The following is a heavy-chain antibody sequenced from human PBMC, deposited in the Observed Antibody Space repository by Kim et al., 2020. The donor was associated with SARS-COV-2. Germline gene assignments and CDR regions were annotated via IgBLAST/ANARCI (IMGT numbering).Heavy chain of an antibody. CDR2: ISYDGSNK. CDR1: GFTFSSYG. D-gene: IGHD2-21*02. J-gene: IGHJ3*02. CDR3: AKDRHIVVVTAIPGLDAFDI. V-gene: IGHV3-30*18. Sequence: GGSLRLSCAASGFTFSSYGMHWVRQAPGKGLEWVAVISYDGSNKYYADSVKGRFTISRDNSKNTLYLQMNSLRAEDTAVYYCAKDRHIVVVTAIPGLDAFDIWGQGTMVTVSS.